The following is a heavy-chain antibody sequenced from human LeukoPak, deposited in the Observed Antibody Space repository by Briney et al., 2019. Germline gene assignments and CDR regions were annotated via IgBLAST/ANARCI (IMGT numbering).Heavy chain of an antibody. CDR2: IKQDGSEK. D-gene: IGHD3-9*01. V-gene: IGHV3-7*01. CDR3: ARGAPIWYNDILTGYYREGLDV. J-gene: IGHJ6*02. Sequence: QAGGSLRLSCAASGFTFSNHYMSWVRQAPGKGLEWVADIKQDGSEKYYVDSVKGRFTISRDNSKDTLYLQMNSPRAEDTAVYYCARGAPIWYNDILTGYYREGLDVWGQGTAVTVSS. CDR1: GFTFSNHY.